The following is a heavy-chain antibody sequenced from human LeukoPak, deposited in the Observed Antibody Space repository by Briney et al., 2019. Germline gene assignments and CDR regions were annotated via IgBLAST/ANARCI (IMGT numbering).Heavy chain of an antibody. V-gene: IGHV4-4*02. CDR2: IYYSGST. CDR3: ARHPLGYCSGGSCSEFDP. J-gene: IGHJ5*02. D-gene: IGHD2-15*01. Sequence: SGTLSLTCAVSGDSISNSHWWSWVRQPPGKGLEWIGSIYYSGSTYYNPSLKSRVTISVDTSKNQFSLKLSSVTAADTAVYYCARHPLGYCSGGSCSEFDPWGQGTLVTVSS. CDR1: GDSISNSHW.